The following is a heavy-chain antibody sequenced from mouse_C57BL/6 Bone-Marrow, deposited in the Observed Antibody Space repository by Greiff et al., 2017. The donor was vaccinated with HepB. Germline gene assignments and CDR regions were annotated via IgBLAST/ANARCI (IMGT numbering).Heavy chain of an antibody. CDR2: IDPSDSAT. CDR1: GYTFTSYW. CDR3: ATGTDWYFDV. Sequence: VQLQQPGAELVRPGSSVKLSCKASGYTFTSYWMHWVKQRPLQGLEWIGNIDPSDSATHYNQKFKDKATLTVDTSSSTAYMQLSSLTSEDSAVYYCATGTDWYFDVWGTGTTVTVSS. D-gene: IGHD3-3*01. J-gene: IGHJ1*03. V-gene: IGHV1-52*01.